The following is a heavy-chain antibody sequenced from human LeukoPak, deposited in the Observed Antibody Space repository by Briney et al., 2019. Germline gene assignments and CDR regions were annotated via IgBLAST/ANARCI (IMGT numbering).Heavy chain of an antibody. D-gene: IGHD3-10*01. CDR2: IYYSGST. V-gene: IGHV4-31*03. Sequence: SETLSLTCTVSGGSISSGGYYWSWIRQHPGKGLEWIGYIYYSGSTYYNPSLKSRVTISVDTSKNQFSLKLSSVTAADTAVYYCAGDSKGFGNDAFDIWGQGTMVTVSS. CDR3: AGDSKGFGNDAFDI. J-gene: IGHJ3*02. CDR1: GGSISSGGYY.